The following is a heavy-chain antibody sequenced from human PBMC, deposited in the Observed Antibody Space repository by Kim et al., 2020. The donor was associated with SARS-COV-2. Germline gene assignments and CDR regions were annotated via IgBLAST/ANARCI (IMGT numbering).Heavy chain of an antibody. Sequence: GGSLRLSCAASGFTFSSYAMSWVRQAPGKGLEWVSVISGSGADTYYADSVRGRFTISRDNSKNTLYLQMDSLRAEDTALYYCTKTGYYYDSSGSWGQGTLVTVSS. CDR3: TKTGYYYDSSGS. CDR2: ISGSGADT. V-gene: IGHV3-23*01. CDR1: GFTFSSYA. J-gene: IGHJ4*02. D-gene: IGHD3-22*01.